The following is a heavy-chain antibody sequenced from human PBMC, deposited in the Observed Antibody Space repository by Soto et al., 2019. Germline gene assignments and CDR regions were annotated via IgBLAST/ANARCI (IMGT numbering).Heavy chain of an antibody. Sequence: GGSLRLSCSASDFTFIAFGMQWVRQAPGKGLEYVSAISSDGGSTYYADSVKGRFTISRDNSKKMVYLQMSGLRAEDSAVYYCVRDPGDYWGQGTLVTVSS. V-gene: IGHV3-64D*06. CDR1: DFTFIAFG. CDR2: ISSDGGST. J-gene: IGHJ4*02. CDR3: VRDPGDY.